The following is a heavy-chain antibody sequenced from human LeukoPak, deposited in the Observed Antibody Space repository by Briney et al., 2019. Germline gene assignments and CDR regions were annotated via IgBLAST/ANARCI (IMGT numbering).Heavy chain of an antibody. V-gene: IGHV3-30*03. J-gene: IGHJ4*02. D-gene: IGHD5-24*01. CDR2: ISYDGSNK. CDR3: ARERRWLQARYFDY. Sequence: GGSLRLSCAASGFTFSSYGMHWVRQAPGKGLEWVAVISYDGSNKYYADSVKGRFTISRDNSKNTLYLQMNSLRAEDTAVYYCARERRWLQARYFDYWGQGTLVTVSS. CDR1: GFTFSSYG.